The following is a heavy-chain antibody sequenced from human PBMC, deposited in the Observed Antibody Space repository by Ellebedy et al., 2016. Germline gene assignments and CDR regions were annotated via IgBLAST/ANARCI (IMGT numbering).Heavy chain of an antibody. CDR2: ISGSGGST. Sequence: GESLKISXAASGFTFSSYAMSWVRQAPGKGLEWVSAISGSGGSTYYADSVKGRFTISRDNSKNTLYLQMNSLRAEDTAVYYCAKDRDGYSGYGVGWFNPWGQGTLVTVSS. CDR3: AKDRDGYSGYGVGWFNP. CDR1: GFTFSSYA. V-gene: IGHV3-23*01. D-gene: IGHD5-12*01. J-gene: IGHJ5*02.